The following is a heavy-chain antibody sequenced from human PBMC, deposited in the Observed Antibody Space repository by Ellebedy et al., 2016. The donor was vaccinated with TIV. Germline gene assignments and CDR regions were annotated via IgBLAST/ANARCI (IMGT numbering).Heavy chain of an antibody. CDR1: GFTFNSYE. Sequence: PGGSLTLSCAASGFTFNSYEMTWVRQAPGKGLEWVSYISSGGSTIYYQDSVKGRCTISRDNAKSTLYLQMNSLRAEDAAVFYCARGNMVRGGAFDYWGQGTLVTVSS. CDR2: ISSGGSTI. J-gene: IGHJ4*02. V-gene: IGHV3-48*03. D-gene: IGHD3-10*01. CDR3: ARGNMVRGGAFDY.